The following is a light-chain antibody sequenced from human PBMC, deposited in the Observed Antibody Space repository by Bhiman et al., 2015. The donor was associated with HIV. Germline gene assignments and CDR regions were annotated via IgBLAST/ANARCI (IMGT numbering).Light chain of an antibody. V-gene: IGLV2-14*03. J-gene: IGLJ1*01. CDR3: GSYSSSSTLL. CDR1: SSDVGDYNY. CDR2: DVT. Sequence: QSALTQPASVSGSPGQSITISCTGTSSDVGDYNYVSWYQQHPGKAPKLMIYDVTYRPSGVSNRFSGSKSGNTASLTISGLQAEDEADYYCGSYSSSSTLLFGTGTKVTVL.